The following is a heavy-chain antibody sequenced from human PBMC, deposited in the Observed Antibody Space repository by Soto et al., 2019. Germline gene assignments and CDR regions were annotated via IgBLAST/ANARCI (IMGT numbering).Heavy chain of an antibody. V-gene: IGHV3-33*01. J-gene: IGHJ6*01. Sequence: QVQLVESGGGVVQPGRSLRLSCAAAGYRFSSHGMHWVRQAPGRGLEWVAAIWYDGSKKCYADSVKGRFIVSRDDSKNTVYLEMNSLRAEDTAVYYCARDPASSMDVWGQGTTVTVSS. D-gene: IGHD6-25*01. CDR1: GYRFSSHG. CDR3: ARDPASSMDV. CDR2: IWYDGSKK.